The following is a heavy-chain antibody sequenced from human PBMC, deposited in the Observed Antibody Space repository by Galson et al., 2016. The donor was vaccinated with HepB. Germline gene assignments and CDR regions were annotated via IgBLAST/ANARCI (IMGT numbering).Heavy chain of an antibody. CDR3: ARHPAPQYSSLWFDNDN. V-gene: IGHV5-10-1*01. D-gene: IGHD6-19*01. CDR2: IDPSESSDSYT. CDR1: GYVFTHYW. Sequence: QSGAEVKRPGESLKISCKVSGYVFTHYWISWVRQMPGRGLEWMGRIDPSESSDSYTKYSPSFQGHVTISVDKSISTAYLQWRSLKASDTAMYYCARHPAPQYSSLWFDNDNWGQGTLVTVSS. J-gene: IGHJ4*02.